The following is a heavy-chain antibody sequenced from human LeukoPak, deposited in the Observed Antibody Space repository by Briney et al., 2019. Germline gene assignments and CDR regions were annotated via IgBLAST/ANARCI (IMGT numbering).Heavy chain of an antibody. V-gene: IGHV3-23*01. J-gene: IGHJ4*02. D-gene: IGHD5-18*01. CDR1: GFTFTSYS. CDR3: AKKVGYSYGFTDY. Sequence: PGGSLRLSCAASGFTFTSYSMSWVRQAPGKGLEWVSAISGSGGSTYYADSVKGRFTISRDNSKNTLYLQMNSLRAEDTAVYYCAKKVGYSYGFTDYWGQGTLVTVSS. CDR2: ISGSGGST.